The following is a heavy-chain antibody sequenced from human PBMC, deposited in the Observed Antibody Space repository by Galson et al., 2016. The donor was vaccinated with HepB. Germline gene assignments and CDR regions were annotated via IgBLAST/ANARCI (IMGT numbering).Heavy chain of an antibody. CDR3: ARRGWYWDY. Sequence: SETLSLTCTVSGGSISSYYWSWIRQPPGKGLEWIGYIYYIGSTDYNPSLKSRVTISVDTSKNQFSLKLSSVTAADTAVYYCARRGWYWDYWGQGTLVTVSS. J-gene: IGHJ4*02. CDR2: IYYIGST. CDR1: GGSISSYY. V-gene: IGHV4-59*01. D-gene: IGHD6-19*01.